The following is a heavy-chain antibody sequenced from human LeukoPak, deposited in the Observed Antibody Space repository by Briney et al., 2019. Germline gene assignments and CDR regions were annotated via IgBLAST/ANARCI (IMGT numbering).Heavy chain of an antibody. V-gene: IGHV4-39*07. CDR1: GGSISSGSYY. J-gene: IGHJ4*02. CDR3: ARAPSSRKFDY. Sequence: SETLSLTCTVSGGSISSGSYYWSWIRQPPGKGLEWIGEINHSGSTNYNPSLKSRVTISVDTSKNQFSLKLSSVTAADTAVYYCARAPSSRKFDYWGQGTLVTVSS. D-gene: IGHD6-13*01. CDR2: INHSGST.